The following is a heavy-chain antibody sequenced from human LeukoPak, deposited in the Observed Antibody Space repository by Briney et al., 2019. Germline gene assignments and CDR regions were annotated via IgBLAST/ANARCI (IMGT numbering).Heavy chain of an antibody. CDR1: GFTFSSCW. CDR3: ARFSGLGSSWGRDY. Sequence: PGGALRLSCAASGFTFSSCWMCWVRQIPGKGLEWVANIKQDGSETHYVDSVKGRFTISRDNSKNSLFLQMNSLRAEDTAVYYCARFSGLGSSWGRDYWGQGTLVTVSS. CDR2: IKQDGSET. D-gene: IGHD6-13*01. V-gene: IGHV3-7*05. J-gene: IGHJ4*02.